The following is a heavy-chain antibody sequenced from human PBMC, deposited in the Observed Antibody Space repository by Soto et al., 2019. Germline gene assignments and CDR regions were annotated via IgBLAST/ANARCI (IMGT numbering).Heavy chain of an antibody. Sequence: GGSLRLSCAASGFTFSSYSMNWVRQAPGKGLEWVSYISSSSSTIYYADSVKGRFTISRDNAKNSLYLQMNRLRDEDTAVYYCARAPSDPYYYGSGSYPFYFDYWGQGTLVTVSS. V-gene: IGHV3-48*02. CDR2: ISSSSSTI. CDR3: ARAPSDPYYYGSGSYPFYFDY. D-gene: IGHD3-10*01. CDR1: GFTFSSYS. J-gene: IGHJ4*02.